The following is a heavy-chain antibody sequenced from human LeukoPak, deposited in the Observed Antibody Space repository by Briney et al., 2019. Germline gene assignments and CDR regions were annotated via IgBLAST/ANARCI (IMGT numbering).Heavy chain of an antibody. Sequence: GGSLRLSCAASGFTFSSYEMNWVRQAPGKGLEWVSSISSSSSYIYYADSVKGRFTISRDNAKNSLYLQMNSLRAEDTAVYYCARGWQGDYFDYWGQGTLVTVSS. J-gene: IGHJ4*02. CDR3: ARGWQGDYFDY. CDR1: GFTFSSYE. D-gene: IGHD5-24*01. V-gene: IGHV3-21*01. CDR2: ISSSSSYI.